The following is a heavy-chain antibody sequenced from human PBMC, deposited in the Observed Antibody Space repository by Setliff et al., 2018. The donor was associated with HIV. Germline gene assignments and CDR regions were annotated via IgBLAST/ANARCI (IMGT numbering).Heavy chain of an antibody. J-gene: IGHJ4*02. CDR2: INPSGGST. D-gene: IGHD6-19*01. Sequence: ASVKVSCKASGYTFTSYGISWVRQAPGRGLEWMGIINPSGGSTSYAQKFQGRVTMTRDTSTSTAYMELSRLRSDDTAVYYCARDGEPYSSLDYWGQGTLVTVSS. V-gene: IGHV1-46*01. CDR1: GYTFTSYG. CDR3: ARDGEPYSSLDY.